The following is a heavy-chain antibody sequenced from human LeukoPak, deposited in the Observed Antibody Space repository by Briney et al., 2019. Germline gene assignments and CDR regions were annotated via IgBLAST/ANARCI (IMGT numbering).Heavy chain of an antibody. Sequence: ASVKVSCKASGGTFSSYAISWVRQAPGQGLEWMGGIIPIFGTANYAQKFQGRVTITADESTSTAYMELSSLRSEDTAVYYCARANLPTYYYDSSGSYDYWSQGTLVTVSS. D-gene: IGHD3-22*01. CDR2: IIPIFGTA. V-gene: IGHV1-69*13. CDR1: GGTFSSYA. CDR3: ARANLPTYYYDSSGSYDY. J-gene: IGHJ4*02.